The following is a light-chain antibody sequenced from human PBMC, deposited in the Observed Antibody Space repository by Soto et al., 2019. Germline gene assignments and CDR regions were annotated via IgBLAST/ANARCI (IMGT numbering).Light chain of an antibody. CDR2: DVS. J-gene: IGLJ2*01. Sequence: QSALTQPASVSGSPGQSITISCTGTSSDVGGYNYVSWYQQYPGEAPKLMIYDVSNRPSGVSDRFSGSKSGNTASLTISGLQAEDEADYYCSSYTGSSTLIFGGGTKLTVL. V-gene: IGLV2-14*01. CDR1: SSDVGGYNY. CDR3: SSYTGSSTLI.